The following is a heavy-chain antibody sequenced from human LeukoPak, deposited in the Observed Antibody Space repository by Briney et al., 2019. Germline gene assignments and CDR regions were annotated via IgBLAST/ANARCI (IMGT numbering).Heavy chain of an antibody. CDR3: ARDYYYDSSGYWDYYFDC. Sequence: GGSLRLSCAASGFTFSRFGMHWVRQAPGKGLEWVAVIWYDGSNKYYADSVKGRFTISRDNSKNTLYLEMNSLRAEDTAVYYCARDYYYDSSGYWDYYFDCWGQGTLVSVSS. CDR1: GFTFSRFG. CDR2: IWYDGSNK. J-gene: IGHJ4*02. D-gene: IGHD3-22*01. V-gene: IGHV3-33*01.